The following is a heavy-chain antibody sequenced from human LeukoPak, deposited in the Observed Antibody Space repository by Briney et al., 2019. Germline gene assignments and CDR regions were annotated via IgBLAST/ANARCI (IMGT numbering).Heavy chain of an antibody. J-gene: IGHJ4*01. D-gene: IGHD2-15*01. CDR2: ISGSGGST. Sequence: GGSLRLSCAASGFTFSSYAMSWVRRAPGKGLEWVSGISGSGGSTYYADSVKGRFTISRDNSKNMLYLQMNSLRAEDTAVYYCAKEGYCSGGDCYTYFDYWGQDPWSPSP. V-gene: IGHV3-23*01. CDR3: AKEGYCSGGDCYTYFDY. CDR1: GFTFSSYA.